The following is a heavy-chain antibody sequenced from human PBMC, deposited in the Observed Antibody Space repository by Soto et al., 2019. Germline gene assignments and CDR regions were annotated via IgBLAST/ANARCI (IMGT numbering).Heavy chain of an antibody. V-gene: IGHV3-53*01. J-gene: IGHJ4*02. Sequence: GGSLRLSCAASGFTVSSNYMSWVRQAPGKGLEWVSVIYSGGSTYYADSVKGRFTISRDNSKNTLYLQMNSLRAEDTAVYYCARDPSSGYYYYDYWGQGTLVTVSS. CDR3: ARDPSSGYYYYDY. D-gene: IGHD3-22*01. CDR2: IYSGGST. CDR1: GFTVSSNY.